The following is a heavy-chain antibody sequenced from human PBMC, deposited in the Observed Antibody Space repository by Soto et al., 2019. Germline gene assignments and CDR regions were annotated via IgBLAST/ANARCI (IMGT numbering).Heavy chain of an antibody. V-gene: IGHV3-7*03. D-gene: IGHD1-26*01. CDR1: GFTFSSYW. J-gene: IGHJ4*02. CDR2: IKEDGSEK. Sequence: PGGSLRLSCAASGFTFSSYWMSWVRQAPGKGLEWVANIKEDGSEKYHVDSVKGRFTISRDNAKNSLYLQLNSLRAEDTAVYHCARLRLVGAKGYFDYWGQGTLVTVSS. CDR3: ARLRLVGAKGYFDY.